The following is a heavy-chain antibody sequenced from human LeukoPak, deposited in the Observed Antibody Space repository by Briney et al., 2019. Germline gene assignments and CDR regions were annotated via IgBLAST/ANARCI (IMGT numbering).Heavy chain of an antibody. CDR1: GFTVSSNY. Sequence: GGSLRLSFAASGFTVSSNYMSWVRQAPGRGLEWVSVIYSGGSTYYADSVKGRFTIYRDNSKYPLYLQMNSRRAENTAVYYCARFDSSSWYPVGWFDPWGQGTLVTVSS. J-gene: IGHJ5*02. V-gene: IGHV3-53*01. CDR3: ARFDSSSWYPVGWFDP. D-gene: IGHD6-13*01. CDR2: IYSGGST.